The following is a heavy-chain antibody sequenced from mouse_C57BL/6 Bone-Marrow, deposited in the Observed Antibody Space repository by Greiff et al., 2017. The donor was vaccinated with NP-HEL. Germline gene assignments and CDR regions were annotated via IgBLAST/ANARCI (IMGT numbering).Heavy chain of an antibody. Sequence: EVKLMEPGGGLVKPGGSLKLSCAASGFTFSSYAMSWVRQTPEKRLEWVATISDGGSYTYYPDNLKGRVNISRDNAKNNPYLQMSHLKSEDTAMYYCARDRIPLDVLFALWGQGTVATVSA. V-gene: IGHV5-4*01. CDR2: ISDGGSYT. J-gene: IGHJ3*01. CDR3: ARDRIPLDVLFAL. CDR1: GFTFSSYA.